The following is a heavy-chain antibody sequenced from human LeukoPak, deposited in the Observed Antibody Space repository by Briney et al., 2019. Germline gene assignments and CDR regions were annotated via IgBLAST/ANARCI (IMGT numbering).Heavy chain of an antibody. CDR3: AKAIKGGHAFDI. Sequence: GGSLRLSCAASGFTFSSYGMHWVRQAPGKGREGVAVIWYDGSNKYYADSVKGRFTISRDNSKNTLYLQMNSLRAEDTAVYYCAKAIKGGHAFDIWGQGTMVTVSS. CDR2: IWYDGSNK. V-gene: IGHV3-33*06. J-gene: IGHJ3*02. D-gene: IGHD3-16*01. CDR1: GFTFSSYG.